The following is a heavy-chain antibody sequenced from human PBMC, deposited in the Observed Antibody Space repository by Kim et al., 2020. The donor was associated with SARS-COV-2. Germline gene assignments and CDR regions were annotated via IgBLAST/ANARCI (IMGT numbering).Heavy chain of an antibody. Sequence: SETLSLTCIVYGDSISNSYWSWIRQPPGKGLEWIGNVHNSESTNYNPSLKSRVTISLDTSEKHFSLHLTSVTAADTAVYYCTTGGGWLPDYWGQGTLVTVSS. V-gene: IGHV4-59*01. CDR2: VHNSEST. CDR3: TTGGGWLPDY. D-gene: IGHD5-18*01. J-gene: IGHJ4*02. CDR1: GDSISNSY.